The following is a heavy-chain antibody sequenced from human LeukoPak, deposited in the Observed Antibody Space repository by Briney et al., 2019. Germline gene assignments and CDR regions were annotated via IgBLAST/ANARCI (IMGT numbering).Heavy chain of an antibody. V-gene: IGHV1-24*01. J-gene: IGHJ4*02. Sequence: GASVKVSCKASGYTFTSYGISWVRQAPGQGLEWMGGFDPEDGETIYAQKFQGRVTMTEDTSTDTAYMELSSLRSEDTAVYYCAIQRGYEGTHKWGQGTLVTVSS. CDR2: FDPEDGET. CDR3: AIQRGYEGTHK. D-gene: IGHD1-1*01. CDR1: GYTFTSYG.